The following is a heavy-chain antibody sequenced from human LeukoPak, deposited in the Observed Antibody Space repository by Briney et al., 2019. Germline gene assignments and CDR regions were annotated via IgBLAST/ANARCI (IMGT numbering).Heavy chain of an antibody. CDR1: GGSISSYY. CDR3: ARVHSPIRRFLEWSLGSYYYYGMDV. Sequence: SETLSLTCTVSGGSISSYYWSWIRQPPGKGQEWIGYIYYSGSTNYNPSLKSRVTISVDTSKNQFSLKLSSVTAADTAVYYCARVHSPIRRFLEWSLGSYYYYGMDVWGQGTTVTVSS. V-gene: IGHV4-59*01. J-gene: IGHJ6*02. CDR2: IYYSGST. D-gene: IGHD3-3*01.